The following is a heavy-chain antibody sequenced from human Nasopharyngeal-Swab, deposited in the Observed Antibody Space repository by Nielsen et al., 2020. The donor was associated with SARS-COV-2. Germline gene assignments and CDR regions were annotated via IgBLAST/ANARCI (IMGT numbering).Heavy chain of an antibody. CDR2: IYYSGST. V-gene: IGHV4-30-4*01. Sequence: WIRQLPGKGLEGSGYIYYSGSTYYNPSLKSRVTISEDTSTNQFSLKLSSVTDADTAVYYCARDAAGYCSSTSCYPGTGMDVWGQGTTVTVSS. J-gene: IGHJ6*02. D-gene: IGHD2-2*01. CDR3: ARDAAGYCSSTSCYPGTGMDV.